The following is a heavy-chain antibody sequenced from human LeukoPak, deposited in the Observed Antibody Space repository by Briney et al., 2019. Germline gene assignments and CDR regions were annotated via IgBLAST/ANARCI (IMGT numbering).Heavy chain of an antibody. V-gene: IGHV1-2*02. J-gene: IGHJ3*02. CDR3: ARDTVGGRYAFDI. Sequence: ASVKVSCKASGYTFTGYYMHWVRQAPGQGLEWMGLINPNSGGTNYAQKFQGRVTMTRDTSISTAYMELSRLRSDDAAVYYCARDTVGGRYAFDIWGQGTMVTVSS. CDR2: INPNSGGT. D-gene: IGHD4-23*01. CDR1: GYTFTGYY.